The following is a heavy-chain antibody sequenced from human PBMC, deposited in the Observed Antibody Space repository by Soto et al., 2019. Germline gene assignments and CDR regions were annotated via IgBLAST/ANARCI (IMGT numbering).Heavy chain of an antibody. D-gene: IGHD5-18*01. Sequence: EVQLVESGGGLVKPEGSLRLSCAASGFTFSSYSMNWVRQAPGKGLEWVSSISSSSSYIYYADSVKGRFTISRDNAKNSLYLQMNSLRAEDTAVYYCAREGKGGYSYGFPYYYYYYGMDVWGQGTTVTVSS. CDR3: AREGKGGYSYGFPYYYYYYGMDV. CDR1: GFTFSSYS. CDR2: ISSSSSYI. V-gene: IGHV3-21*01. J-gene: IGHJ6*02.